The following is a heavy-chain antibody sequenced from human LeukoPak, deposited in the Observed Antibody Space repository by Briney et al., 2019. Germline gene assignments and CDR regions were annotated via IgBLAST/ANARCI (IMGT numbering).Heavy chain of an antibody. D-gene: IGHD2-15*01. CDR2: VSSGGGT. V-gene: IGHV3-53*03. J-gene: IGHJ4*02. CDR3: ARGYCSGGSCNWGQFDS. CDR1: GGSISSSSYY. Sequence: ETLSLTCTVSGGSISSSSYYWGWIRQPPGRGLEWVSVVSSGGGTTYYADFVKGRFTISRNNSMSTLSLQMRSLEVEDTAMYYCARGYCSGGSCNWGQFDSWGQGTLVTVS.